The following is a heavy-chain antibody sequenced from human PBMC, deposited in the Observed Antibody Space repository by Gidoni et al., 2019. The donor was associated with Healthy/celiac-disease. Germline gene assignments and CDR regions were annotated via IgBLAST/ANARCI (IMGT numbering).Heavy chain of an antibody. D-gene: IGHD3-10*01. CDR3: TVQVWFGDLDY. CDR2: IKSKTDGGTT. CDR1: VFTFSNAW. J-gene: IGHJ4*02. V-gene: IGHV3-15*01. Sequence: VQLVESGGGLVKPGWSLRLSRAASVFTFSNAWMSWVRQAPGTGLEWVGRIKSKTDGGTTDYAAPVKGRFTISRDDSKNTLYLQMNSLKTEDTAVYYCTVQVWFGDLDYWGQGTLVTVSS.